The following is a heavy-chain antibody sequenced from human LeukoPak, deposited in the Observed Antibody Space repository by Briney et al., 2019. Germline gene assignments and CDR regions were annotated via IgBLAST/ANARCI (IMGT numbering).Heavy chain of an antibody. CDR1: GGSISSGGYY. J-gene: IGHJ6*02. V-gene: IGHV4-31*03. D-gene: IGHD1-1*01. CDR2: IYYSGST. Sequence: SETLSLTCTVSGGSISSGGYYWSWIRQHPGKGLEWIGYIYYSGSTYYNPSLKSRVTISVDTSKNQFSLKLSSVTAADTAVYYCARWKPYYYGMDVWGQGITVTVSS. CDR3: ARWKPYYYGMDV.